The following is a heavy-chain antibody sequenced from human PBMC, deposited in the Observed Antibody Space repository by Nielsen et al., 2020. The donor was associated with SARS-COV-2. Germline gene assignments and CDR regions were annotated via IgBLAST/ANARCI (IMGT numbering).Heavy chain of an antibody. J-gene: IGHJ3*02. Sequence: ASVKVSCKASGYTFTSYYMHWVRQAPGQWLEWMGIINPSGGSTSYAQKFQGRVTMTRDTSTSTVYMELSSLRSEDTAVYYCARVGRWLQSPGDAFDIWGQGTMVTVSS. V-gene: IGHV1-46*01. CDR3: ARVGRWLQSPGDAFDI. D-gene: IGHD5-24*01. CDR2: INPSGGST. CDR1: GYTFTSYY.